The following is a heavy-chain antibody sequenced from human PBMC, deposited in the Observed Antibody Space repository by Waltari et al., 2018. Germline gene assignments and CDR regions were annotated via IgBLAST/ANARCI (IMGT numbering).Heavy chain of an antibody. CDR2: INMGGTIT. J-gene: IGHJ4*02. D-gene: IGHD6-25*01. Sequence: QLVESGGGLVQPGGALRLYCAASGFTFSNYWMPWVRQARGKGLVSVAHINMGGTITNYPDSVKGRFTISRDNAKNTLFLQMNSLRAEDTAVYYCVLYSSEFLGDCWGQGTLVTVSS. V-gene: IGHV3-74*01. CDR1: GFTFSNYW. CDR3: VLYSSEFLGDC.